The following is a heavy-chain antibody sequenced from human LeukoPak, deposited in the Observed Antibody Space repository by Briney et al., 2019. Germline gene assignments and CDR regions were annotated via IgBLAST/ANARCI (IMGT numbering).Heavy chain of an antibody. Sequence: SVKVSCKASGGTFSSYAINWVRQAPGQGLEWMGGIIPIFGTANYAQKFQGRVTITADESTSTAYMELSSLRSEDTAVYYCARGGYDSSGLHAFDIWGQGTMVTVSS. CDR3: ARGGYDSSGLHAFDI. D-gene: IGHD3-22*01. V-gene: IGHV1-69*01. CDR2: IIPIFGTA. CDR1: GGTFSSYA. J-gene: IGHJ3*02.